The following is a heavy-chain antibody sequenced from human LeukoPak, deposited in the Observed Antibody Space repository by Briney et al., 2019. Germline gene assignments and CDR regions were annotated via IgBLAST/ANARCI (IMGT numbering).Heavy chain of an antibody. Sequence: GGSLRLSCAASGFTFSSYGMHWVRQAPGKGLEWVAVISYDGSNKYYADSVKGRFTISRDNSKNTLYLQMNSLRAEDTAVYYCAKDSSSSFDYWGQGTLVTVSS. V-gene: IGHV3-30*18. J-gene: IGHJ4*02. D-gene: IGHD6-6*01. CDR1: GFTFSSYG. CDR2: ISYDGSNK. CDR3: AKDSSSSFDY.